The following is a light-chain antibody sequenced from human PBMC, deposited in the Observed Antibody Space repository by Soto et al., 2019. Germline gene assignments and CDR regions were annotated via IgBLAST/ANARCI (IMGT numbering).Light chain of an antibody. V-gene: IGLV2-14*03. CDR2: DVN. Sequence: QSALTQPAYVSGSPGQSITISCTGTGSDVGGYNFVSWYQQHPGKAPKLMIYDVNIRPSGVSNRFSGSKSGNTASLTISGLQAEDEADYYCCSYASSSTRVIFGGGTKLTVL. CDR1: GSDVGGYNF. J-gene: IGLJ2*01. CDR3: CSYASSSTRVI.